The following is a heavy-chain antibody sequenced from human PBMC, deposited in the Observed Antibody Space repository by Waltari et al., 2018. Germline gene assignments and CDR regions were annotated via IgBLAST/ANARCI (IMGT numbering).Heavy chain of an antibody. V-gene: IGHV3-7*01. J-gene: IGHJ4*02. Sequence: EVQLVESGGDLVQPGGSLRLSCAASGFTFNTYWMKWIRQAPGKGLEWVANINPDGSQKFYVDSVKGRFTVSRDNAQNSLYLQMNNLRAEDTAVYYCTTLARGESGDYWGQGTLVTVSS. CDR2: INPDGSQK. CDR3: TTLARGESGDY. CDR1: GFTFNTYW. D-gene: IGHD3-10*01.